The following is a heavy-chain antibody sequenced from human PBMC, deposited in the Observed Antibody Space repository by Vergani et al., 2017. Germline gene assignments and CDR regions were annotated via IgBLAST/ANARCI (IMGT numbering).Heavy chain of an antibody. V-gene: IGHV4-61*10. CDR3: ARGGKLGSSGYFDY. D-gene: IGHD3-22*01. J-gene: IGHJ4*02. CDR2: IYYSGST. Sequence: QVQLQESGPGLVKPSETLSLTCTVSGGSVSSGSYYWSWIRQPAGKGLEWIGNIYYSGSTNYNPSLKSRVTISVDTSKNQFSLKLSSVTAADTAVYYYARGGKLGSSGYFDYWGQGTLVTVSS. CDR1: GGSVSSGSYY.